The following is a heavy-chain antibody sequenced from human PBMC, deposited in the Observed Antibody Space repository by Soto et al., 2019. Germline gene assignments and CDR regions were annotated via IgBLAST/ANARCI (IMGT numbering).Heavy chain of an antibody. J-gene: IGHJ3*01. V-gene: IGHV1-69*06. D-gene: IGHD3-16*01. CDR3: ARLRRDWGDAFDL. CDR2: IIPVFDKA. CDR1: GGSFGSSA. Sequence: QVQLVQSGADVKKPGSSVKVSCKTSGGSFGSSAISWVRQAPAQGLEWMGEIIPVFDKANYAQNFQGRLTITADKLTGTVFMELSSLRSEDPAVYFCARLRRDWGDAFDLWGLGTFVTVSS.